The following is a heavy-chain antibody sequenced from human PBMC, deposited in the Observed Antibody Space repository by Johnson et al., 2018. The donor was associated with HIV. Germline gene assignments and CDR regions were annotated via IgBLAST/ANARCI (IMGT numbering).Heavy chain of an antibody. V-gene: IGHV3-30-3*01. CDR2: ISYDGSNK. D-gene: IGHD5-18*01. J-gene: IGHJ3*02. CDR3: ARVEQQLWLRGAFDI. Sequence: QVQLVESGGGVVQPGRSLRLSCTASGFTFSSYAIHWVRQAPGKGLEWVAVISYDGSNKYYADSVKGRFTISRDNSKNTLYLQMNSLRAEDTAVYYCARVEQQLWLRGAFDIWGQGTMVTFSS. CDR1: GFTFSSYA.